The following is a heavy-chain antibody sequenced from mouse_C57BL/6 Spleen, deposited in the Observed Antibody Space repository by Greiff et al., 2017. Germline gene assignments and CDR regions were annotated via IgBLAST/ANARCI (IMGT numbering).Heavy chain of an antibody. J-gene: IGHJ1*03. V-gene: IGHV1-52*01. CDR2: IYPSDSET. D-gene: IGHD1-1*01. Sequence: QVQLQQPGAELVRPGSSVKLSCKASGYTFTSYWMHWVKQRPIQGLEWIGNIYPSDSETHYNQKFKDKATLTVDKSSSTAYMQLSSLTSEDSAVYYCARGGNYYGSSFYWYFDVWGTGTTVTVSS. CDR1: GYTFTSYW. CDR3: ARGGNYYGSSFYWYFDV.